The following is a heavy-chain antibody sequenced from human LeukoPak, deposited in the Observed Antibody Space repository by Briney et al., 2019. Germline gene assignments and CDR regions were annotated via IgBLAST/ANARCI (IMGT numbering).Heavy chain of an antibody. CDR3: ARGDIVVVPAASLYYYYGMDV. CDR2: IIRIFGTA. CDR1: GGTFSRYA. V-gene: IGHV1-69*06. J-gene: IGHJ6*04. D-gene: IGHD2-2*01. Sequence: ASVKVSCKASGGTFSRYAISWVRQAPGQGLEWMGGIIRIFGTANYAQKFQGRVTITADKSTSTAYMELSSLRSEDTAVYYCARGDIVVVPAASLYYYYGMDVWGKGTTVTVSS.